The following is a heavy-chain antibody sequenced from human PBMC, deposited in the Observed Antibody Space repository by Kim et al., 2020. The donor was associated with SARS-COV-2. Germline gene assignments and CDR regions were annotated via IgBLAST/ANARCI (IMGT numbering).Heavy chain of an antibody. CDR3: ARELPPLYYFDY. Sequence: ASVKVSCKASGYTFTSYAMHWVRQAPGQRLEWMGWINAGNGNTKYSQKFQGRVTITRDTSASTAYMELSSLRSEDTAVYYCARELPPLYYFDYWGQGTLVTGSS. D-gene: IGHD1-26*01. V-gene: IGHV1-3*01. J-gene: IGHJ4*02. CDR1: GYTFTSYA. CDR2: INAGNGNT.